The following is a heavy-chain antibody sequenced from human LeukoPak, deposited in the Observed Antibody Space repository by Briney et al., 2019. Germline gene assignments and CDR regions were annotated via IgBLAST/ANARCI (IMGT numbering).Heavy chain of an antibody. D-gene: IGHD6-19*01. CDR2: ISSSSSTI. J-gene: IGHJ4*02. V-gene: IGHV3-48*01. Sequence: GGSLRLSCAASGFTFSSYSMNWVRQAPGKGLEWVSYISSSSSTIYYADSVKGRFTISRDNAKNSLYLQMNSLRAEDTAVYYCASGQWLVPFDYWGQGTLVTVSS. CDR3: ASGQWLVPFDY. CDR1: GFTFSSYS.